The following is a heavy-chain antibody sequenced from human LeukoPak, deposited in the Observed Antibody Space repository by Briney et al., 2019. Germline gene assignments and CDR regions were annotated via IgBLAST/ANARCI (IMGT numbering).Heavy chain of an antibody. CDR1: GFTVSSNY. D-gene: IGHD6-6*01. Sequence: PGGSLRLSCAASGFTVSSNYMSWVRQAPGKGLEWVSVIYSGGSTYYADSVKGRFTISRDNSKNTLYLQMNSLRAEDTAVYYCVRATGSSPDFDYWGQGTLVTVSS. V-gene: IGHV3-53*01. J-gene: IGHJ4*02. CDR2: IYSGGST. CDR3: VRATGSSPDFDY.